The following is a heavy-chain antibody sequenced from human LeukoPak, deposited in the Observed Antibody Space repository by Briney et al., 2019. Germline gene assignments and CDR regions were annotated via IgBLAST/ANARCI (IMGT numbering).Heavy chain of an antibody. CDR2: ISGSGGST. Sequence: GGSLRLSCAASGFTFSSYAKSWVRQAPGKGLEWVSAISGSGGSTYYADSVKCRFTISRDNSKNTLYLQMNSLRVEDTAVYYCADDCSGGSCLDYWGQGTLVTVSS. CDR3: ADDCSGGSCLDY. D-gene: IGHD2-15*01. J-gene: IGHJ4*02. CDR1: GFTFSSYA. V-gene: IGHV3-23*01.